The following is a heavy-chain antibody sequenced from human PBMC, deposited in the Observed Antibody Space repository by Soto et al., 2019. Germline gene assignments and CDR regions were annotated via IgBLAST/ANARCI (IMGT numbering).Heavy chain of an antibody. Sequence: HVQLVQSGAEVKKPGSSVKVSCKASGGTFSSYAISWVRQAPGQGLEWMGGIIPIFGTANYAQKFQGRVTITADESTSTAYMELSSLRSEDTAVYYCASGEEYSSSAGLGGAFDIWGQGTMVTVSS. D-gene: IGHD6-6*01. CDR3: ASGEEYSSSAGLGGAFDI. CDR1: GGTFSSYA. V-gene: IGHV1-69*01. CDR2: IIPIFGTA. J-gene: IGHJ3*02.